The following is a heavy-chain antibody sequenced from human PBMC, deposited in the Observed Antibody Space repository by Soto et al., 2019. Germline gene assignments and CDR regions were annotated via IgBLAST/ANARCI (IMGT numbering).Heavy chain of an antibody. V-gene: IGHV4-31*03. CDR3: ARDSRGYSGYDMGAQYYYGMDV. J-gene: IGHJ6*01. CDR1: VGSISIGGYC. CDR2: IYYSGST. Sequence: PSEALSVTCTFSVGSISIGGYCWRWIRQHPGKGLEWIGYIYYSGSTYYNPSLKSRVTISVDTSKNQFSLRLSSVTAADTAVYYCARDSRGYSGYDMGAQYYYGMDVWGQGTTVTVSS. D-gene: IGHD5-12*01.